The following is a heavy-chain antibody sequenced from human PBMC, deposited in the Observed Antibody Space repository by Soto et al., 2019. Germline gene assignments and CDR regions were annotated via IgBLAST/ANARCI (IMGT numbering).Heavy chain of an antibody. J-gene: IGHJ6*02. CDR1: GYTLTELS. CDR3: APLQWELLRYYYYYGMDV. Sequence: ASVKVSCKVSGYTLTELSMHWVRQAPGKGLEWMGGFDPEDGETIYAQKFQGRVTMTEDTSTDTAYMELSSLRSEDTAVYYCAPLQWELLRYYYYYGMDVWGQGTTVTVSS. CDR2: FDPEDGET. V-gene: IGHV1-24*01. D-gene: IGHD1-26*01.